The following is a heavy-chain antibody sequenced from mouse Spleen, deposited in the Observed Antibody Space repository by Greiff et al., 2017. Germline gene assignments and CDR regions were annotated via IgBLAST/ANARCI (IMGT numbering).Heavy chain of an antibody. V-gene: IGHV5-17*01. CDR2: ISSGSSTI. Sequence: EVKVVESGGGLVKPGGSLKLSCAASGFTFSDYGMHWVRQAPEEGLEWVAYISSGSSTIYYADTVKGRFTISRDNAKNTLFLQMTSLRSEDTAMYYCAGTRGYFDVWGAGTTVTVSS. D-gene: IGHD3-3*01. CDR3: AGTRGYFDV. CDR1: GFTFSDYG. J-gene: IGHJ1*01.